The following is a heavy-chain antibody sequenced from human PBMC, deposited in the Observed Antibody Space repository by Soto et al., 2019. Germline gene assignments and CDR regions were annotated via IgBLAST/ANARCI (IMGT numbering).Heavy chain of an antibody. V-gene: IGHV3-30*18. CDR3: AKANGMDV. CDR1: GFTFSSYG. J-gene: IGHJ6*02. CDR2: ISYDGSNK. Sequence: QVQLVESGGGVVQPGRSLRLSCAASGFTFSSYGMHWVRQAPGKGLEWVAVISYDGSNKYYADSVKGRFTISRDNSKNTLYLQMNSLRAEDTAVYYCAKANGMDVWGQGNTVNGSS.